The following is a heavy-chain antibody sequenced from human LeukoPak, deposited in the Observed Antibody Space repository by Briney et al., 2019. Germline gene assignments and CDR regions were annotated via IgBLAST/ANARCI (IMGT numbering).Heavy chain of an antibody. CDR2: INPNNGAT. V-gene: IGHV1-2*02. D-gene: IGHD3-10*01. CDR3: TREGRPANYYDWFDP. CDR1: GYTFSDYH. Sequence: ASVKVSCKASGYTFSDYHMHWVRQAPGQGPEWMGSINPNNGATNYAQKFQGRVTMTRVTSISTVYMDLSSLRSDDTAVYYCTREGRPANYYDWFDPWGQGTLVTVSS. J-gene: IGHJ5*02.